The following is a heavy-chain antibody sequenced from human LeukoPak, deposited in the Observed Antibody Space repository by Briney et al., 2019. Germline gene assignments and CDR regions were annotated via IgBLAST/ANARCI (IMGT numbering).Heavy chain of an antibody. V-gene: IGHV4-61*02. CDR2: IYTSGST. J-gene: IGHJ6*03. CDR1: GGSISSGSYY. Sequence: SETLSLTCTVSGGSISSGSYYWTWIRQPAGKGLEWIGRIYTSGSTNYNPSLKSRVTISVDTSKNQFSLKLSSVTAADTAVYYCATIVVPAANEYFYMDVWGKEPTVTVSS. D-gene: IGHD2-2*01. CDR3: ATIVVPAANEYFYMDV.